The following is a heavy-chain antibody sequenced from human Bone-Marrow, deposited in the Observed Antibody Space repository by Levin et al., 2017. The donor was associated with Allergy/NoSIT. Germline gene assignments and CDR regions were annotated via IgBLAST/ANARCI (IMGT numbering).Heavy chain of an antibody. D-gene: IGHD4-23*01. CDR3: SRVRSDYGGFDF. CDR1: GFTFSDHF. Sequence: SCAASGFTFSDHFLEWVRQAPGKGLEWVGRIRNQIHSSTTEYAASVKGRFTISRDDSKNLLYLELKSLKTEDTAVYYCSRVRSDYGGFDFWGQGTLVTVSS. J-gene: IGHJ4*02. CDR2: IRNQIHSSTT. V-gene: IGHV3-72*01.